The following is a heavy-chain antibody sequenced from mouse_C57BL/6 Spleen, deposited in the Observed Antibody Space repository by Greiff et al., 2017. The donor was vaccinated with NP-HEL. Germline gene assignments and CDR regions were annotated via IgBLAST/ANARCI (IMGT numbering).Heavy chain of an antibody. CDR1: GYTFTSYW. CDR3: ARGRGYDGYPYYFDY. V-gene: IGHV1-55*01. CDR2: IYPGSGST. J-gene: IGHJ2*01. Sequence: QVQLKQPGAELVKPGASVKMSCKASGYTFTSYWITWVKQRPGQGLEWIGDIYPGSGSTNYNEKFKSKATLTVDTSSSTAYMQLSSLTSEDSAVYYCARGRGYDGYPYYFDYWGQGTTLTVSS. D-gene: IGHD2-3*01.